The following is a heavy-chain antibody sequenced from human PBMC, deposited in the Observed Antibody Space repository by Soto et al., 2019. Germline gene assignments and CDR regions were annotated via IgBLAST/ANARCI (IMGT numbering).Heavy chain of an antibody. CDR3: ARGSPRNTDFDY. J-gene: IGHJ4*02. CDR2: IWYDGSNK. D-gene: IGHD1-1*01. Sequence: QVQLVESGGGEVQPGRSLRLSCAASGFTFSSYGMHWVRQAPGKGLEWVAVIWYDGSNKYYADSVKGRFTISRDNSKNTLYLQMNSLRAEDTAVYYCARGSPRNTDFDYWGQGTLVTVSS. V-gene: IGHV3-33*01. CDR1: GFTFSSYG.